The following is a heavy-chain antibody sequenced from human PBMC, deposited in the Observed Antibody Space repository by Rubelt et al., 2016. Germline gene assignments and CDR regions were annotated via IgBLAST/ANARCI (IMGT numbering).Heavy chain of an antibody. J-gene: IGHJ6*02. D-gene: IGHD2-2*01. CDR3: AREQLLSDYYYGMDV. V-gene: IGHV4-34*02. CDR1: GGSFSGYY. Sequence: QVQLQQWGAGLLKPSETLSLTCVVYGGSFSGYYWNWIRQPPGKGLEWIGEINQSGDTNYNPSLKSRVIISVDTSKNQFSLNFSSVTAADTAVYYCAREQLLSDYYYGMDVWGQGTTVTVSS. CDR2: INQSGDT.